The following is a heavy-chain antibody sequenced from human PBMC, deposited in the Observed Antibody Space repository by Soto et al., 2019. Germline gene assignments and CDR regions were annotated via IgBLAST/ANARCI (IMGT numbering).Heavy chain of an antibody. V-gene: IGHV4-34*01. Sequence: PSETLSITCAVYGGSFSGYYWSGIRQRPGKGLGWIGESSHSGSTNYNPSLKSRVTISVDQYKNRFSLKLSSVTAADTAVYYCGSGYRWGALDYWGQGTLVTVS. D-gene: IGHD3-16*01. CDR3: GSGYRWGALDY. CDR2: SSHSGST. J-gene: IGHJ4*02. CDR1: GGSFSGYY.